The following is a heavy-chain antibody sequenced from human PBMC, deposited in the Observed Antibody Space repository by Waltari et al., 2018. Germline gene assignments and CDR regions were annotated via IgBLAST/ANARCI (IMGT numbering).Heavy chain of an antibody. CDR1: GFPFCYAW. Sequence: EVQLVESGGGLVKPGVSLRLSCAASGFPFCYAWMSWVRQAPGRGLEWVGLIKTKADGGTTDYAAPVKGRFTISRDDSKNTLYLQMNSLKTEDTAVYFCTTDRWFDPWGQGTLVTVSS. CDR2: IKTKADGGTT. CDR3: TTDRWFDP. J-gene: IGHJ5*02. V-gene: IGHV3-15*07.